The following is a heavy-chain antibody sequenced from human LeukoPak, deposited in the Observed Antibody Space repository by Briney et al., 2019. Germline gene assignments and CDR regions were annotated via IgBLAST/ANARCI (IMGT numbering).Heavy chain of an antibody. V-gene: IGHV3-23*01. CDR3: AKDGSYSSTWYADS. J-gene: IGHJ5*01. Sequence: GGSLGLSCAASGFTFRVYSMNWVRQAPGKGLEWVSAITGSGASLYYADSVKGRFTISRDDSKNTVYLHMNSLRAEDTALYFCAKDGSYSSTWYADSWGQGTLVTVSS. D-gene: IGHD6-13*01. CDR2: ITGSGASL. CDR1: GFTFRVYS.